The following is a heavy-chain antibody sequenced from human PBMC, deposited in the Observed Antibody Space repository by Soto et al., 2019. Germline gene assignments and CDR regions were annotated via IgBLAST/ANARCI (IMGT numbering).Heavy chain of an antibody. Sequence: QVQLQQWGAGLLKPSETLSLTCAVYGGSFSGFYWSWIRQPPGKGLEWIGEIYRTGSTNYNPSLKSRVTISLDKSENQFSLKVTSLTAADTAVYYCASRDPGTSVDYWGQGTLVTVSS. D-gene: IGHD1-7*01. J-gene: IGHJ4*02. V-gene: IGHV4-34*01. CDR2: IYRTGST. CDR1: GGSFSGFY. CDR3: ASRDPGTSVDY.